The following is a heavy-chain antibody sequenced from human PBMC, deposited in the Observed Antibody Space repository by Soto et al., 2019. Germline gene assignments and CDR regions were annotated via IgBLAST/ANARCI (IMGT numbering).Heavy chain of an antibody. J-gene: IGHJ4*02. Sequence: GGSLRLSCAASGFTFSSYSMNWVRQAPGKGLEWVSYISSSSSSTIYSADSVKGRFTVSRDNAKNSLYLQMNSLRAEDTAVYYCARDSDFWTGPDFDYWGQGTLVTVSS. CDR3: ARDSDFWTGPDFDY. V-gene: IGHV3-48*01. CDR2: ISSSSSSTI. CDR1: GFTFSSYS. D-gene: IGHD3-3*01.